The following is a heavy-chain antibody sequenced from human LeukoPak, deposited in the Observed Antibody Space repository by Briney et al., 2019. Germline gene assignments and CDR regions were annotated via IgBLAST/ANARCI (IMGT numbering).Heavy chain of an antibody. D-gene: IGHD6-13*01. Sequence: SETLSLTCTVSGGSISSYYWSWIRQPPGKGLEWIGYIYYSGSTNYNPSLKSRVTMSVDTSKNQFSLKLSSVTAADTAVYYCARYKVAAAATALDYWGQGTLVTVSS. CDR1: GGSISSYY. CDR2: IYYSGST. CDR3: ARYKVAAAATALDY. J-gene: IGHJ4*02. V-gene: IGHV4-59*01.